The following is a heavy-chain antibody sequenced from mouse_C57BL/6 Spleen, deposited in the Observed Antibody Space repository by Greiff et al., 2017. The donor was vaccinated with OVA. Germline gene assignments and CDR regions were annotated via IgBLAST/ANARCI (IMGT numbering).Heavy chain of an antibody. CDR1: GFSLTSYG. J-gene: IGHJ4*01. CDR3: ARNYYYGSSYPYAMDY. Sequence: QVQLKESGPGLVQPSQSLSITCTVSGFSLTSYGVHWVRQSPGKGLEWLGVIWSGGSTDYNAAFISRLSISKDNSKSQVFFKMNSLQADDTAIYYCARNYYYGSSYPYAMDYWGQGTSVTVSS. D-gene: IGHD1-1*01. CDR2: IWSGGST. V-gene: IGHV2-2*01.